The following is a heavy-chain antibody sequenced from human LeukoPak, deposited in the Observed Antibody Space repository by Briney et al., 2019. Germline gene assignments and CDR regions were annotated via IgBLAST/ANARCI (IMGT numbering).Heavy chain of an antibody. V-gene: IGHV4-38-2*02. CDR3: AREGVGYSDYETPDLDY. CDR1: GYSISSGYY. CDR2: IYHSGST. Sequence: PSETLSLTCAVSGYSISSGYYWGWIRQPPGKGLEWIGSIYHSGSTYYNPSLKSRVTISVDTSKNQFSLKLSSVTAADSAMYYCAREGVGYSDYETPDLDYSGERALVTVSS. J-gene: IGHJ4*02. D-gene: IGHD5-12*01.